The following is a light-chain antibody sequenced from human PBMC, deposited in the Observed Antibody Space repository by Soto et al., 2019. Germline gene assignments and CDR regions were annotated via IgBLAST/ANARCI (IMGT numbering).Light chain of an antibody. CDR1: QSISTY. J-gene: IGKJ1*01. CDR2: AAS. Sequence: DIQMPQSPSSLSASVGDRVTIPCRASQSISTYLNWYQQKPGKAPKLLIYAASSLQSGVPSRFSGSGSGTDFTLTISSLQPEDFATYFCQQSYGTPWTFGQGTKVDIK. CDR3: QQSYGTPWT. V-gene: IGKV1-39*01.